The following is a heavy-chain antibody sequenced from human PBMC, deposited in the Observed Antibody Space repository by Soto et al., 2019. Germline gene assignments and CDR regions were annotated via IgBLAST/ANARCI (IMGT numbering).Heavy chain of an antibody. CDR3: SRLTTMVREINDDPFDF. CDR2: INPTGGRA. J-gene: IGHJ4*03. CDR1: GYTFTIYY. V-gene: IGHV1-46*03. D-gene: IGHD3-10*01. Sequence: ASVKVSCKASGYTFTIYYIHWVRQAPGQGLEWMGVINPTGGRASYAPKFQGRVTLTRDTSTSTAYMELSSLRSDDTAVYFCSRLTTMVREINDDPFDFWGQGTLVTVSS.